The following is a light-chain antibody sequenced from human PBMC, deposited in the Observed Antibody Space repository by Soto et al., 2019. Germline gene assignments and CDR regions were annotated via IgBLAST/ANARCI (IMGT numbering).Light chain of an antibody. V-gene: IGLV2-23*01. CDR1: SGDVGSYNL. Sequence: QSALTQPASVSGSPGQSITISCTGTSGDVGSYNLVSWYQQHPGKAPKLMIYEASKRPSGVSNRFSGSRSGNTASLTISGLQAEDEADYYCCSYVGSSTSVVFGGGTQLTVL. J-gene: IGLJ2*01. CDR3: CSYVGSSTSVV. CDR2: EAS.